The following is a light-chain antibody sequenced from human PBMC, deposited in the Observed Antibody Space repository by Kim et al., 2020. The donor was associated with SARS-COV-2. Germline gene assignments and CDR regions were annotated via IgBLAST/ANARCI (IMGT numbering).Light chain of an antibody. V-gene: IGLV1-51*01. CDR3: GTWDSSLSVGV. Sequence: GQKVTLSCSGSTSNIGNNYVSWYQHLPGTAPKLLIYDNNKRPSGIPDRFSGSKSGTSATLGITGLLTGDEADYYCGTWDSSLSVGVFGGGTQLTVL. CDR2: DNN. CDR1: TSNIGNNY. J-gene: IGLJ3*02.